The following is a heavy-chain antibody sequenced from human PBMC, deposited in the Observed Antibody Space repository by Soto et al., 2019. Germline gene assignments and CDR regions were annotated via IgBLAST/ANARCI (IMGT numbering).Heavy chain of an antibody. Sequence: EVQLLESGGGLVQPGGSLRLSCAASGFTFSRNAMSWVRQAPGNGLEWVSGISGGGGATYYADSVKGRFTISRDNSKNTLYLQMNSLRAEDTAIYDCAKSEPYGSGSYYFDYWGQGTLVTVSS. CDR1: GFTFSRNA. D-gene: IGHD1-26*01. CDR2: ISGGGGAT. J-gene: IGHJ4*02. CDR3: AKSEPYGSGSYYFDY. V-gene: IGHV3-23*01.